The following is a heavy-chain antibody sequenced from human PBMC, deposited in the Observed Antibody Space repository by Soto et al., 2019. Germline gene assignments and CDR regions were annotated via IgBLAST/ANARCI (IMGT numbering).Heavy chain of an antibody. J-gene: IGHJ4*01. CDR3: AHAGDYDLLTFDH. CDR1: GFSLSTYHMG. CDR2: LYWDDDK. V-gene: IGHV2-5*02. D-gene: IGHD4-17*01. Sequence: QLTLKESGPTLVRPAQTLTLTCDFSGFSLSTYHMGVAWIRQPPGKALEWLALLYWDDDKRYSPSLKDRLAISKDTSNNQVVLTITNIDPGDSATYFCAHAGDYDLLTFDHWGPGTLVTVSS.